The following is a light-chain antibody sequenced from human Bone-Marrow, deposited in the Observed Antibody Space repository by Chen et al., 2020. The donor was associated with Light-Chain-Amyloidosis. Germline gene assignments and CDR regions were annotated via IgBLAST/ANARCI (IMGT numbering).Light chain of an antibody. CDR2: DNA. CDR1: SSNIGAGYD. CDR3: QSYGGSLGGSRV. J-gene: IGLJ3*02. V-gene: IGLV1-40*01. Sequence: QSVLTQPPSVSGAPGQRVTISCTGSSSNIGAGYDVHWYQQLPGTAPKLLIYDNASRPAGVPDGLSGSKAGSSASRAITGLQAEDEADYDCQSYGGSLGGSRVFGGGTKLTVL.